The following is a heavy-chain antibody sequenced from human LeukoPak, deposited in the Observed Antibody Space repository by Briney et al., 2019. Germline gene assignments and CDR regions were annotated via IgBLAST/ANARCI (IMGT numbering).Heavy chain of an antibody. CDR2: IWYDGSNK. Sequence: GGSLRLSCAASGFTFSTYGMHWVRQAPGKGLEWVAVIWYDGSNKYYADSVKGRFTISRDNSKNTPYLQMNSLRAEDTAVYYCARDIGIAAAGTLDYWGQGTLVTVSS. D-gene: IGHD6-13*01. V-gene: IGHV3-33*01. CDR1: GFTFSTYG. J-gene: IGHJ4*02. CDR3: ARDIGIAAAGTLDY.